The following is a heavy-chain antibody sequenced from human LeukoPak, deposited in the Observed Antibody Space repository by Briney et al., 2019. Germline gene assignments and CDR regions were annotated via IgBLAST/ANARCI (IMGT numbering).Heavy chain of an antibody. D-gene: IGHD5-18*01. Sequence: ASVKVSCKASGYTFTGYYMHWVRQAPGQGLEWMGWINPNSGGTNYAQKFQGRVTMTRDTSISTAYMELSRLRSDDTAVYYCAATGYSYGSPPFDYWGQGTLVTVSS. J-gene: IGHJ4*02. V-gene: IGHV1-2*02. CDR1: GYTFTGYY. CDR3: AATGYSYGSPPFDY. CDR2: INPNSGGT.